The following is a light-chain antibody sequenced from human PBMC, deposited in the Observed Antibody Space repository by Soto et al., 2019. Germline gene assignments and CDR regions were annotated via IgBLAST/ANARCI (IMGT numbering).Light chain of an antibody. CDR2: GNS. CDR3: PSYDSSLSGSV. J-gene: IGLJ3*02. CDR1: SSNIGATYH. V-gene: IGLV1-40*01. Sequence: QYVLTQPPSVSGAPGQRVTISCTGSSSNIGATYHVHWYQQLPGTAPKLLIYGNSNRPSGVPDRFAGSKSGTSASLAITGLQAEDEAEYYCPSYDSSLSGSVFGGGTKLTVL.